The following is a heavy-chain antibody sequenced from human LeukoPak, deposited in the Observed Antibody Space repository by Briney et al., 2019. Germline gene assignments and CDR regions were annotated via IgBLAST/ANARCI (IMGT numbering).Heavy chain of an antibody. D-gene: IGHD3-16*01. CDR2: IGGSGGRR. CDR3: AKFRGGATPNYYFDY. V-gene: IGHV3-23*01. CDR1: GFTFSGYA. Sequence: GSLRLSCAASGFTFSGYAMSWVRPAPGKGLEWVSGIGGSGGRRYYADSVKGRFTISRDNSKNTLYLQMNSLRVEDTAVYYCAKFRGGATPNYYFDYWGQGTLVTVSS. J-gene: IGHJ4*02.